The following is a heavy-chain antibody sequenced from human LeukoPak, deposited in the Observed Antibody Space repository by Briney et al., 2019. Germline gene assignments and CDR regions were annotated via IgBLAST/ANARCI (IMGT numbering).Heavy chain of an antibody. Sequence: KSSETQSLTCAVYGGSFSGYYWSWIRQPPGKGLEWLGEINHSGSTNYNPSLQSRVTISVDTSKNQFSLKLSSVTAADTAVYYCAGFNTVDYWGQGTLVTVSS. CDR2: INHSGST. J-gene: IGHJ4*02. V-gene: IGHV4-34*01. D-gene: IGHD2-8*02. CDR1: GGSFSGYY. CDR3: AGFNTVDY.